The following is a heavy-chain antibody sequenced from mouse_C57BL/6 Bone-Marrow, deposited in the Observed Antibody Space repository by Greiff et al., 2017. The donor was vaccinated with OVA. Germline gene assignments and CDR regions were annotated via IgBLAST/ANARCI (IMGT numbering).Heavy chain of an antibody. CDR3: ARDYYGPYAMDY. V-gene: IGHV1-50*01. D-gene: IGHD1-2*01. Sequence: QVQLQQPGAELVKPGASVKLSCKASGYTFTSYWMQWVKQRPGQGLEWIGEIDPSDSYTNYNQKFKGKATLTVDTYSSTAYMQLSSLTSEDSAVYYCARDYYGPYAMDYWGQGTSVTVSS. J-gene: IGHJ4*01. CDR2: IDPSDSYT. CDR1: GYTFTSYW.